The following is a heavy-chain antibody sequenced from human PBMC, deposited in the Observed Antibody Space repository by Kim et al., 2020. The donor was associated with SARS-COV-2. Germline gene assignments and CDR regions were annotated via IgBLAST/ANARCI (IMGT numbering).Heavy chain of an antibody. CDR3: AKIIVAKNWNYFDY. D-gene: IGHD5-12*01. V-gene: IGHV3-23*01. Sequence: DSVKGRFTISRDNSKNTLYLQMNSLRAEDTAVYYCAKIIVAKNWNYFDYWGQGTLVTVSS. J-gene: IGHJ4*02.